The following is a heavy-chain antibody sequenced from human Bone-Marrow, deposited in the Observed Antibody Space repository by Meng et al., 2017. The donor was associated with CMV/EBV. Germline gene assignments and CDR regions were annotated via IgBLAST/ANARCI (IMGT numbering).Heavy chain of an antibody. CDR3: ARKGSGTEKIDQ. CDR2: ISSSGNTI. CDR1: GFTFNSHS. V-gene: IGHV3-48*04. Sequence: GGSLRLSCAASGFTFNSHSMNWVRQAPGKGLEWVSYISSSGNTIHYAECVKGRFTISRDNAQNSLYLQMNSLRADDTAVYYCARKGSGTEKIDQWGQGTLVTVSS. D-gene: IGHD3-10*01. J-gene: IGHJ4*02.